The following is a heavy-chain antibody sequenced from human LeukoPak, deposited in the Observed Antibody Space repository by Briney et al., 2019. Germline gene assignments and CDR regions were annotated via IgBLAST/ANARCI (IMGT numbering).Heavy chain of an antibody. V-gene: IGHV1-2*06. CDR1: GYTFTGYY. CDR3: ARDADGQYARSSGFDFDF. Sequence: GASVKVSCKASGYTFTGYYMHWVRQAPGQGLEWMGRINPNSGGTNYAQKLQGRVTLTTDTSTSTAYMELRSLRSDDTAVYYCARDADGQYARSSGFDFDFWGQGTLVTVSS. J-gene: IGHJ4*02. D-gene: IGHD3-22*01. CDR2: INPNSGGT.